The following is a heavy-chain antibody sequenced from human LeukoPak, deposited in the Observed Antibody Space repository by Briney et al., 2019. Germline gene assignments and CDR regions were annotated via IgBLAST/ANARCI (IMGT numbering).Heavy chain of an antibody. CDR2: ISSYGTYI. D-gene: IGHD3-16*01. J-gene: IGHJ4*01. CDR3: ARDLRLRDPGGFDF. CDR1: GFTFKSYS. V-gene: IGHV3-21*01. Sequence: GGSLRLSCAASGFTFKSYSMNWVRQAPGKGLEWVSTISSYGTYIYYPNSVKGRFTISRDNAENSLYLQMDSLRADDTAVYFCARDLRLRDPGGFDFWGRGTLVTVSS.